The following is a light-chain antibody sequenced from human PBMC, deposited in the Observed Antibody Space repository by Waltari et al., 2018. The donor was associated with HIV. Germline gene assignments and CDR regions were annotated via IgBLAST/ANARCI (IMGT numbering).Light chain of an antibody. J-gene: IGKJ2*01. CDR1: RSVSSHY. CDR3: QQYGTSPYT. Sequence: ENVLTQSPGTLSLSPGERATLSCRASRSVSSHYLTWYQQRPGQAPRLLIYAASTRATAIPDRFSGSVSGTDFTLTISRLEPEDFAVYYCQQYGTSPYTFGQGTKVEI. V-gene: IGKV3-20*01. CDR2: AAS.